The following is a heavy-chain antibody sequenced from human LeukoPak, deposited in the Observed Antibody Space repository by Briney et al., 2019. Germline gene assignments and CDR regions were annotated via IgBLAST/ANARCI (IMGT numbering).Heavy chain of an antibody. Sequence: GESLRLSCAASGFTFNNAWMYWVRQAPGQGLEWVGRIGSRSAGGTTDYAAPVKGRFTISRDDSKNTLYLQLNSLRTEDTGVYWCTTTDNYYGSGTYFALDVWGQGTTVTVSS. V-gene: IGHV3-15*04. CDR2: IGSRSAGGTT. CDR1: GFTFNNAW. CDR3: TTTDNYYGSGTYFALDV. D-gene: IGHD3-10*01. J-gene: IGHJ6*02.